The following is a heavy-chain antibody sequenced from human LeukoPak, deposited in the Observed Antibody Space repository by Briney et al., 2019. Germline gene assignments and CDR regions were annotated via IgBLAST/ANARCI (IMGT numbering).Heavy chain of an antibody. CDR2: IYYSGSP. CDR3: ARDSFASGREGTFDF. J-gene: IGHJ3*01. V-gene: IGHV4-39*07. Sequence: SETLSLTCTASGGSISSSSYHWGWIRQSPGKGLEWIGSIYYSGSPYYNPSLRSRVILSMDTSKNQLSLKLTSVTAADTAVYYCARDSFASGREGTFDFWGQGTMAAVSS. D-gene: IGHD1-26*01. CDR1: GGSISSSSYH.